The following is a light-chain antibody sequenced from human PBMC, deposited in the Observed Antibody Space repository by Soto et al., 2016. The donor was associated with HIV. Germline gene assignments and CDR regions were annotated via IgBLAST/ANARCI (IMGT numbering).Light chain of an antibody. J-gene: IGLJ3*02. V-gene: IGLV3-21*03. CDR3: QVWDSSTDHPV. CDR1: NIGVKS. Sequence: SYELTQPPXVSVAPGKTARIPCGGNNIGVKSVHWYQQKPGQAPVLVVYDDSDRPSGIPERFSGSNSGNTATLTISRVEAGDEADYCCQVWDSSTDHPVFGGGTKLTVL. CDR2: DDS.